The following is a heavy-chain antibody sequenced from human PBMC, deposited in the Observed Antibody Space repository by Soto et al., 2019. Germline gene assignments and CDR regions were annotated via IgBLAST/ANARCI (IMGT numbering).Heavy chain of an antibody. Sequence: ASVKVSCNASGYTFTSYYMHWVRKDPGQGLEWMGIINPSGGSTSYAQKFQGRVTMTRDTSTSTVYMELSSLRSEDTAVYYCARGWDDYGGNSVYYFDYWGQGTLVTVSS. J-gene: IGHJ4*02. CDR2: INPSGGST. D-gene: IGHD4-17*01. CDR3: ARGWDDYGGNSVYYFDY. CDR1: GYTFTSYY. V-gene: IGHV1-46*01.